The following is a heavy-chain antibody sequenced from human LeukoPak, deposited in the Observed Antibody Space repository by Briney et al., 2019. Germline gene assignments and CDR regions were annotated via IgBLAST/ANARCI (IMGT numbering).Heavy chain of an antibody. Sequence: SQTLSLTCTVSGGSISSGGYYWSWIRQHPGKGLEWIGYIYYSGSTYYNPSLKSRVTISVDTSKNQFSLKPSSVTAADTAVYYCARSYCSSTSCSPYYYYYMDVWGKGTTVTVSS. CDR3: ARSYCSSTSCSPYYYYYMDV. J-gene: IGHJ6*03. CDR2: IYYSGST. D-gene: IGHD2-2*01. V-gene: IGHV4-31*03. CDR1: GGSISSGGYY.